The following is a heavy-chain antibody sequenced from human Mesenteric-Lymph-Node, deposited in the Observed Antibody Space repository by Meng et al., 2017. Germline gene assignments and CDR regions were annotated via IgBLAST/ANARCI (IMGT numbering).Heavy chain of an antibody. CDR1: GFTFGDYA. CDR3: TRDRDPMATAMVGPFDY. D-gene: IGHD5-18*01. J-gene: IGHJ4*02. CDR2: IRSNAYGGTT. Sequence: GGSLRLSCTASGFTFGDYAMSWFRQAPGKGLEWVGFIRSNAYGGTTEYAASVKGRFTISRDNSKSIAYLQMNSLKTEDTAVYYCTRDRDPMATAMVGPFDYWGQGTLVTVSS. V-gene: IGHV3-49*03.